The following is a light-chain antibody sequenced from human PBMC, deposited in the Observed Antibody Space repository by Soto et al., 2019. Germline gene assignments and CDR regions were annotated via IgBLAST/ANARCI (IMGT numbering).Light chain of an antibody. V-gene: IGKV3-11*01. CDR2: DAS. CDR1: QGVSSY. J-gene: IGKJ1*01. Sequence: EIVLTQSPATLSLSPGERATLSCRASQGVSSYLAWYQQKPGQAPRLLIYDASNRATGIPARFSGSGFGTDFTLSISSLEPEDFVVYYCQQRSNWWTFGQGTKVDIK. CDR3: QQRSNWWT.